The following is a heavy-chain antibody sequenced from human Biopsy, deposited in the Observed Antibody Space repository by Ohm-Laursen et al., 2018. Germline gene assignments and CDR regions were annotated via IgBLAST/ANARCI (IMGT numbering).Heavy chain of an antibody. CDR3: VRLLRPKGELDY. CDR2: ISTSGTYI. CDR1: GFTFNVYS. Sequence: SLRLSCTASGFTFNVYSIVWVRQAPGKGLEWVSSISTSGTYIYYADSVKGRFSISRDDALNSLYLQMNSLRAEDTAVYYCVRLLRPKGELDYWGQGTLVTVSS. D-gene: IGHD6-25*01. V-gene: IGHV3-21*01. J-gene: IGHJ4*02.